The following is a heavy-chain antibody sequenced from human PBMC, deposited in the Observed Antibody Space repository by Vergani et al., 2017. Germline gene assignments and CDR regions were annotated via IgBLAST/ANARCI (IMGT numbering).Heavy chain of an antibody. CDR1: GYTFTSYD. D-gene: IGHD3-3*01. J-gene: IGHJ6*03. CDR3: ARVRGFLEWLLSLSYYYDYIDV. V-gene: IGHV1-8*01. Sequence: QVQLVQSGAEVKKPGASVKVSCKASGYTFTSYDINWVRQATGQGLEWMGWMNPNSGNTGYAQKFQGRVTMTRNTSISTAYMELSSLRSEDTAVYYCARVRGFLEWLLSLSYYYDYIDVWSKGTTVTVSS. CDR2: MNPNSGNT.